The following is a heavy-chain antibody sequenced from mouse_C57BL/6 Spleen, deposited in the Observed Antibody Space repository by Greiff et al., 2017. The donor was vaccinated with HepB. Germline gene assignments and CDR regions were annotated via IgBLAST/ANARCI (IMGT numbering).Heavy chain of an antibody. V-gene: IGHV5-4*03. CDR1: GFTFSSYA. Sequence: EVKLVESGGGLVKPGGSLKLSCAASGFTFSSYAMSWVRQTPEKRLEWVATISDGGSYTYYPDNVKGRFTISRDNAKNNLYLQMSHLKSEDTAMYYCARGGKKYPFDYWGQGTTLTVSS. CDR3: ARGGKKYPFDY. CDR2: ISDGGSYT. J-gene: IGHJ2*01. D-gene: IGHD5-1*01.